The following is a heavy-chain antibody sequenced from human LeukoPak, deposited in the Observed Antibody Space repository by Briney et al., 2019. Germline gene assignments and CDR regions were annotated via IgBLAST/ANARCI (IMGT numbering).Heavy chain of an antibody. V-gene: IGHV3-74*01. J-gene: IGHJ4*02. CDR3: ARAYGDSYFDY. Sequence: PGGTLRLSCAASGFTFSNNWMHWVRQAPGKGLVWVSRIKSDGSSTNYADSVEGRVTISRDNAMNTLYLQMSSLRAEDTAVYYCARAYGDSYFDYWGLGTLVTVSS. CDR2: IKSDGSST. CDR1: GFTFSNNW. D-gene: IGHD4-17*01.